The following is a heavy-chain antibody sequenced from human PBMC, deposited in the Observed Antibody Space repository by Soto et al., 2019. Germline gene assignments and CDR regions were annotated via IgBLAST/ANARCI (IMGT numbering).Heavy chain of an antibody. CDR1: GGSISSSSYY. D-gene: IGHD3-3*02. J-gene: IGHJ4*02. CDR2: IYYSGST. V-gene: IGHV4-39*07. Sequence: SETLSLTCTVSGGSISSSSYYWGWIRQPPGKGLEWIGSIYYSGSTYYNPSLKSRVTISVDTSKNQFSLKLSSVTAADTAVYYFARGWQLAPQIQSYYFDYWGQGTLVTVSS. CDR3: ARGWQLAPQIQSYYFDY.